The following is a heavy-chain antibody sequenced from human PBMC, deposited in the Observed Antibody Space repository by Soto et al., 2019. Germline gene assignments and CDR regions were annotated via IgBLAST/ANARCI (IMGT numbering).Heavy chain of an antibody. D-gene: IGHD6-13*01. Sequence: ELQLVESLGGLVKPGGSLRLSCAASGFTFSSYSMNCVRNAPGKGLERVSSISSSSSYIYYADSVRGRFTISRDNCKKSLYLQMKSLRGEVKAVYYCAFTCCWYLFDYWGQGALVNVSS. J-gene: IGHJ4*02. CDR3: AFTCCWYLFDY. CDR2: ISSSSSYI. V-gene: IGHV3-21*01. CDR1: GFTFSSYS.